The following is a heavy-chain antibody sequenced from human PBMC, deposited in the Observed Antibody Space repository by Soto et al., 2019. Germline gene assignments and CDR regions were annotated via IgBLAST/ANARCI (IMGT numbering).Heavy chain of an antibody. Sequence: GSLRLSCVASGFTFSSYSMNWVRQAPGQGLEWVSYISSSSNVIYYADSVKGRFTISRDNAKNSLYLQMNSLRDEDTAVYYCTTSAGASGYEFYWGQGTLVTVS. CDR1: GFTFSSYS. CDR3: TTSAGASGYEFY. CDR2: ISSSSNVI. J-gene: IGHJ4*02. V-gene: IGHV3-48*02. D-gene: IGHD5-12*01.